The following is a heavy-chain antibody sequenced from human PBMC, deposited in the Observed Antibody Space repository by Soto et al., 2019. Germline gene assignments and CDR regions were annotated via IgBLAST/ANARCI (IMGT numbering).Heavy chain of an antibody. J-gene: IGHJ6*02. CDR3: ARRDGSSAGIYYYYGMDV. CDR1: GYTFTSYG. CDR2: ISAGNGNT. Sequence: ASVKVSCKAAGYTFTSYGISWVRQAPGQGLEWMGWISAGNGNTKYSQKFQGRATMTRDTSMSTAYMELSSLRSEDTAVYYCARRDGSSAGIYYYYGMDVWGQGTTVTVSS. D-gene: IGHD6-6*01. V-gene: IGHV1-18*01.